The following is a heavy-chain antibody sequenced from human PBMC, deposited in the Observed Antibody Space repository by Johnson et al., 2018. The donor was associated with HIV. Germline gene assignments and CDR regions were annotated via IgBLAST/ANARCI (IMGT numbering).Heavy chain of an antibody. CDR1: GFSFSDYY. CDR3: ARSKDCSGGSCPDAFDI. CDR2: MSSSGSTI. D-gene: IGHD2-15*01. Sequence: QVQLVESGGGLVKPGGSLRLSCVASGFSFSDYYMSWIRQAPGKGLEWISFMSSSGSTIYYADSVKGRFTISRDNAKNSLYLQMNSLRAEDTAVYYCARSKDCSGGSCPDAFDIWGQGTMLIVSS. J-gene: IGHJ3*02. V-gene: IGHV3-11*04.